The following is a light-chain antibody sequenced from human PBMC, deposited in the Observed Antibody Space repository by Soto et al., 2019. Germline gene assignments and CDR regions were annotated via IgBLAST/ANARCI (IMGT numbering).Light chain of an antibody. CDR1: ESVSTN. CDR3: QQYIMCRT. CDR2: GAS. Sequence: IGMTQSPATLSLAPGERVTLSCRASESVSTNLAWYQQKAGQAHRLLIYGASTRASGIPDRFSGSGSGTEFTLTISCQQSEDFSVYYCQQYIMCRTFGQGTKVDIK. V-gene: IGKV3-15*01. J-gene: IGKJ1*01.